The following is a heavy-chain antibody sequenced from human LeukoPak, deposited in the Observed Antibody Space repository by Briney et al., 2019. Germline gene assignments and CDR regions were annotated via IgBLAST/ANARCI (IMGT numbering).Heavy chain of an antibody. Sequence: GGSLRLSCTASGFTFGDYAMSWVRQAPGKGLEWVGFIRSKAYGGTTEYAVSVKGRFTISRDDSKSIAYLQMNSLKNEDTAVYYCTRGDLYYDFWSGYYRPYYFDYWGQGTLVTVSS. D-gene: IGHD3-3*01. CDR1: GFTFGDYA. CDR2: IRSKAYGGTT. V-gene: IGHV3-49*04. J-gene: IGHJ4*02. CDR3: TRGDLYYDFWSGYYRPYYFDY.